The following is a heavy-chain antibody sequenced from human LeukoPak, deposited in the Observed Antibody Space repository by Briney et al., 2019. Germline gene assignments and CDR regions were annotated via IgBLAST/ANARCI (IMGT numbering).Heavy chain of an antibody. CDR2: IYYSGST. CDR3: ARSAEIYGSESYYNSGY. D-gene: IGHD3-10*01. J-gene: IGHJ4*02. Sequence: SETLSLTCTVSGGSISSYYWSWIRQPPGKGLEWIGYIYYSGSTNYNPSLKSRVTISVDTSKNQFSLKLSSVTAADTAVYYCARSAEIYGSESYYNSGYWGQGTLVTVSS. V-gene: IGHV4-59*01. CDR1: GGSISSYY.